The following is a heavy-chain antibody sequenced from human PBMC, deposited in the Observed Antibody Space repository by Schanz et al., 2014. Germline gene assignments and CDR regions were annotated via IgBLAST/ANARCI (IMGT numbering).Heavy chain of an antibody. Sequence: EVFLVESGGGLVQPGGSLRLSCAASGFAFSSFALSWVRQSPGKGLEWVSAISANDYDTYYAPSVKGRFTVSRDNSKNTVYLQMNSLRAEDTAVYHCTRDGRYSAYAPGDYWGQGSLVTVSS. D-gene: IGHD5-12*01. CDR3: TRDGRYSAYAPGDY. J-gene: IGHJ4*02. V-gene: IGHV3-23*04. CDR1: GFAFSSFA. CDR2: ISANDYDT.